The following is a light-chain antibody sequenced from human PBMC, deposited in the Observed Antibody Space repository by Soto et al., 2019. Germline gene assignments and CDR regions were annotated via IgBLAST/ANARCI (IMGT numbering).Light chain of an antibody. V-gene: IGLV2-14*01. CDR1: SSDVGGYNY. CDR3: SSYTSSSTRV. J-gene: IGLJ1*01. CDR2: DVS. Sequence: QSALTQPASVSGSPGQSITISCTGTSSDVGGYNYVSWYQQHPGKAPKLMIYDVSNRPSGVSNRFSGSKSGNTGSLTISGLQAEGEADYYCSSYTSSSTRVFGTGTKLTVL.